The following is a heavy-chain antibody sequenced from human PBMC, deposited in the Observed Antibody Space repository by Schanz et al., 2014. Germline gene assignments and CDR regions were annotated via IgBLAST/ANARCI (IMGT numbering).Heavy chain of an antibody. CDR3: ARAKRFGDMDV. Sequence: QVQLVQSGAEVKKPGSSVKVSCTASGGTFSSYTISWIRQAPGQGLEWMGRIIPVLAIADYAQKFQGRVTITADRSTSTASMELSSLRSEDTAVYYCARAKRFGDMDVWGQGTTVTVSS. CDR2: IIPVLAIA. J-gene: IGHJ6*02. D-gene: IGHD3-10*01. CDR1: GGTFSSYT. V-gene: IGHV1-69*02.